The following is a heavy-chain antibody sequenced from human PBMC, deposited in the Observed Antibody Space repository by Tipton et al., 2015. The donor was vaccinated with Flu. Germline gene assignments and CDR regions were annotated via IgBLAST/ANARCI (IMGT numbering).Heavy chain of an antibody. CDR1: GGSISRYS. CDR3: AMEGVHGSGSSADAFDI. D-gene: IGHD3-10*01. V-gene: IGHV4-59*01. J-gene: IGHJ3*02. Sequence: TLSLTCTVSGGSISRYSWSWIRQPPGKGLEWIGYFSYSGSTNYKPSLKSRVTISVDTSKNQFSLKLSSVTAADTAVYYCAMEGVHGSGSSADAFDIWGQGTMVTVSS. CDR2: FSYSGST.